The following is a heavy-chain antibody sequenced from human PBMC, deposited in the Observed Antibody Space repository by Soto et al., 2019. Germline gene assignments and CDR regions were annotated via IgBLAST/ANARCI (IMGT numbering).Heavy chain of an antibody. Sequence: GGSLRLSCAASGFTFSSYGMHWVRQAPGKGLEWVAVISYDGSNKYYADSVKGRFTISRDNSKNTLYLQMNSLRAEDTAVYYCAKVPDCSSTSCYPDDAFDIWGQGTMVTVSS. CDR3: AKVPDCSSTSCYPDDAFDI. J-gene: IGHJ3*02. V-gene: IGHV3-30*18. CDR1: GFTFSSYG. D-gene: IGHD2-2*01. CDR2: ISYDGSNK.